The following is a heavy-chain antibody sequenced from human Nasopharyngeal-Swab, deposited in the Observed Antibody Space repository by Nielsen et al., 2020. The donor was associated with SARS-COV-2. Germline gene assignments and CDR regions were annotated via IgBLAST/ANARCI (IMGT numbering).Heavy chain of an antibody. Sequence: GESLKISCAASGFTFSDYWIHWVRQAPGAGLVWVSRVNTDGSSPSYADSVRGRFTISRDNAQNMVYAQLSNLRVEDTAVYYCVRAGYSGSYGGFDLWGQGALVTASS. CDR3: VRAGYSGSYGGFDL. V-gene: IGHV3-74*01. J-gene: IGHJ4*02. CDR1: GFTFSDYW. CDR2: VNTDGSSP. D-gene: IGHD1-26*01.